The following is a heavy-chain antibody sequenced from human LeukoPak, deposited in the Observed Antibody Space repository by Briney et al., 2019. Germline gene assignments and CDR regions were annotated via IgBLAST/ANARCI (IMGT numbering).Heavy chain of an antibody. J-gene: IGHJ3*01. CDR1: GGSISSYY. D-gene: IGHD1-14*01. V-gene: IGHV4-59*08. CDR2: IYYSGST. CDR3: ARPSLDHGGIDALDF. Sequence: PSETLSLTCTVSGGSISSYYWNWIRQPPGKGLEWIGNIYYSGSTNYNPSLKSRVTISVDTSKNQFSLKLSSVTAADTAVYYCARPSLDHGGIDALDFWGQGTLVTVSS.